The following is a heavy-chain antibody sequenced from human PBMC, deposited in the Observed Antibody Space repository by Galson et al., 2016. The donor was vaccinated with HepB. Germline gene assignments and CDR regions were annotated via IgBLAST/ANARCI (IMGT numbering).Heavy chain of an antibody. V-gene: IGHV4-59*02. D-gene: IGHD6-6*01. CDR3: ARNDVLKVFHGMDV. CDR2: ISSSGTA. CDR1: GVAVRTNY. J-gene: IGHJ6*02. Sequence: SETLSLTCSVSGVAVRTNYWSWVRHLPGKGLEWLGYISSSGTADYNPSLKSRVSISMDKSKNQVSLKLNSTTAADTAVYYCARNDVLKVFHGMDVWGPGTTVTVSS.